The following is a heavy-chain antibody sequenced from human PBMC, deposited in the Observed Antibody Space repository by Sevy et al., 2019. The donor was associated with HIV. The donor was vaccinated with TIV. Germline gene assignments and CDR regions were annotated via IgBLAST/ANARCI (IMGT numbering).Heavy chain of an antibody. CDR2: IWYDGTNR. V-gene: IGHV3-33*01. CDR1: GFSISGYG. Sequence: GGCLRLSCAASGFSISGYGMHWVRQAPGKGLEWVAVIWYDGTNREYADSVKGRFTISSDNSKNTLYLQMNSLGVEDTAFSYKAGGGIRVAGIGYYLHVWGQGTLVTVSS. CDR3: AGGGIRVAGIGYYLHV. J-gene: IGHJ4*02. D-gene: IGHD6-19*01.